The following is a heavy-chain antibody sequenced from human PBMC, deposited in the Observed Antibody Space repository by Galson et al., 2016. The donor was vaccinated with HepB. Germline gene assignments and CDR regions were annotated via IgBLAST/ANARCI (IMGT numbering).Heavy chain of an antibody. CDR3: AHSRPDVLRFNWFDP. CDR2: IYWDNGK. CDR1: GFSLSTPGVG. J-gene: IGHJ5*02. V-gene: IGHV2-5*02. D-gene: IGHD3-3*01. Sequence: PALVKPTQTLTLTCTFSGFSLSTPGVGVGWVRQPPGKALEWLANIYWDNGKRYNPSLRSRITLNKDTSKNEVVLTWANTDPADTATYFCAHSRPDVLRFNWFDPWGQGTLVTVSS.